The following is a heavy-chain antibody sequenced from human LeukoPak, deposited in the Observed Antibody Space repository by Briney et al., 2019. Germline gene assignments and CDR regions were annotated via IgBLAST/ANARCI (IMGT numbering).Heavy chain of an antibody. CDR3: ARGRWGTSYYGMDV. V-gene: IGHV1-8*01. CDR1: AYTFTNYD. J-gene: IGHJ6*02. D-gene: IGHD1-14*01. CDR2: MNPNSGNT. Sequence: ASVKVSCKSSAYTFTNYDINWVRRATGQGLEWMGWMNPNSGNTGYAQKFLGRVTMTRNTSISTAYMELSSLRSEDTAVYYCARGRWGTSYYGMDVWGQGTTVSVSS.